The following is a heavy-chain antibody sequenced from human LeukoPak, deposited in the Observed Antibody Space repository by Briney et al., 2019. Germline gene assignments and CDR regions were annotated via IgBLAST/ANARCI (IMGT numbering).Heavy chain of an antibody. D-gene: IGHD6-19*01. V-gene: IGHV1-18*01. CDR1: GYTFTSYG. CDR2: ISAYNGNT. Sequence: GASVKVSCKASGYTFTSYGISWVRQAPGQGLEWMGWISAYNGNTNYAQKLQGRVTMTTDTSTSTAYMELRSLRSDDTAVYYCARHLQQWLAAYLIFWGQGTMVTVSS. CDR3: ARHLQQWLAAYLIF. J-gene: IGHJ3*01.